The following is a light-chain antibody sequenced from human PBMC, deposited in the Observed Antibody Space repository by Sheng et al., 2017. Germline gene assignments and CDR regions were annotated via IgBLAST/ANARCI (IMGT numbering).Light chain of an antibody. Sequence: DIQMTQSPSSLSVSVGDRVTITCRASQDIRNSLAWYQHKPGKAPKLLLFATSRLQSGVPSRFSGSGSRMDYTLTITSLQPEDFATYYCHQYDTTPCTFGQGTKLETK. CDR1: QDIRNS. J-gene: IGKJ2*02. CDR3: HQYDTTPCT. CDR2: ATS. V-gene: IGKV1-NL1*01.